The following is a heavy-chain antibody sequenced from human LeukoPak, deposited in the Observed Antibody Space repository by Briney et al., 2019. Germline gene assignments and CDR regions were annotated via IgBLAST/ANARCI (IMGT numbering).Heavy chain of an antibody. CDR3: ARDSGATSGFDY. D-gene: IGHD3-10*01. CDR1: GGSISSGGYS. J-gene: IGHJ4*02. Sequence: SQTLSLTCAVSGGSISSGGYSWSWIRQPPGKGLEWIGYIYHSGSTYYNPSLKSRVTISVDRSKNQFSLRLSSVTAADTAVYYCARDSGATSGFDYWGQGTLVTVSS. V-gene: IGHV4-30-2*01. CDR2: IYHSGST.